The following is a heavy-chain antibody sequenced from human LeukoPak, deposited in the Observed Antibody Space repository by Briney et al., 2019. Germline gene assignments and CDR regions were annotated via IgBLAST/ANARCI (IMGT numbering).Heavy chain of an antibody. D-gene: IGHD6-25*01. CDR2: ISGSGSAT. CDR3: ARADIPAAQYFQH. V-gene: IGHV3-48*03. J-gene: IGHJ1*01. Sequence: GGSLRLSCAASGFTFNSYEMNWVRQAPGKGLEWVSYISGSGSATYYADSVKGRFTISRDNAKNSLYLQMNSLRAEDAAVYYCARADIPAAQYFQHWGQGTLVTVSS. CDR1: GFTFNSYE.